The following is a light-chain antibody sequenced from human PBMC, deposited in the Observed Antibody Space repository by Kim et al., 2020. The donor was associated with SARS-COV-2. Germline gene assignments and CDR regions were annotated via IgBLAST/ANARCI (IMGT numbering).Light chain of an antibody. Sequence: GQTVRSPGKGDSLRSVDASRDQQKPGQAPVLVIYGKNNRPSGIPDRFSGSSSGNTASLTITGAQAEDEADYYCNSRDSSGNHPYVVFGGGTQLTVL. J-gene: IGLJ2*01. CDR2: GKN. CDR1: SLRSVD. V-gene: IGLV3-19*01. CDR3: NSRDSSGNHPYVV.